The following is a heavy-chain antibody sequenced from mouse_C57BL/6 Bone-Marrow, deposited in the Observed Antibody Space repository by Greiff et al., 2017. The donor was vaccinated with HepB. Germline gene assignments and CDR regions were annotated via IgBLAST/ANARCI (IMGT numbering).Heavy chain of an antibody. CDR2: IYPGGGYT. J-gene: IGHJ1*03. CDR1: GYTFTNYW. D-gene: IGHD1-1*01. Sequence: QVQLKESGAELVRPGTSVKMSCKASGYTFTNYWIGWAKQRPGHGLEWIGDIYPGGGYTNYNEKFKGKATLTADKSSSTAYMQFSSLTSEDSAIYYCARASSSGYFDVWGTGTTVTVSS. V-gene: IGHV1-63*01. CDR3: ARASSSGYFDV.